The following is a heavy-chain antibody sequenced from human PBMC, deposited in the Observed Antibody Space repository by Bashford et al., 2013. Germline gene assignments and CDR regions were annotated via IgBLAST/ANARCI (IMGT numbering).Heavy chain of an antibody. D-gene: IGHD1-26*01. Sequence: ASVKVSCKASGYTFTSYGLSWVRQAPGQGLEWMGWISANNGTANYAQKFQDRVTMTGDTSTSTVYMELSSLRSEDTAVYYCARDLLQSGSTPAAFDIWGPGTMVTVSS. CDR1: GYTFTSYG. CDR2: ISANNGTA. J-gene: IGHJ3*02. CDR3: ARDLLQSGSTPAAFDI. V-gene: IGHV1-18*01.